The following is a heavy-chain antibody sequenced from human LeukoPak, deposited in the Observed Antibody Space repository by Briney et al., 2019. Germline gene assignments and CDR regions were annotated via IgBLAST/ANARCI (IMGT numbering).Heavy chain of an antibody. CDR2: TYHSGST. Sequence: PSETLSLTCTVSGYSISSGYYWGWIRQPPGKGLEWIGSTYHSGSTYYNPSLKSRVSISVDTSKNQFSLKLSSVTAADTAVYYCARDLHDSSGYYSRYYYYYYMDVWGKGTTVTISS. V-gene: IGHV4-38-2*02. CDR3: ARDLHDSSGYYSRYYYYYYMDV. D-gene: IGHD3-22*01. J-gene: IGHJ6*03. CDR1: GYSISSGYY.